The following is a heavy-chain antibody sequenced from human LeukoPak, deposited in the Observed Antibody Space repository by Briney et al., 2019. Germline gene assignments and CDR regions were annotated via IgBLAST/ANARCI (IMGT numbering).Heavy chain of an antibody. Sequence: TGGSLRLSCTASGFTFSDYYMSWIRQAPGKGLEWVSYISSSDSTIYYADSVKGRFTISRDNAKNSLYLQMNSLRAEDTAVYYCARPPYEYYYDSSGYYDGWGQGTLVTVSS. D-gene: IGHD3-22*01. CDR3: ARPPYEYYYDSSGYYDG. CDR1: GFTFSDYY. CDR2: ISSSDSTI. V-gene: IGHV3-11*04. J-gene: IGHJ4*02.